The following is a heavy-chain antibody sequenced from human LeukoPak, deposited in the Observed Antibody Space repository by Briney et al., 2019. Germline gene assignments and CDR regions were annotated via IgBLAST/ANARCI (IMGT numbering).Heavy chain of an antibody. CDR2: IIGSSGDT. J-gene: IGHJ4*02. CDR1: GITFSNFA. V-gene: IGHV3-23*01. D-gene: IGHD5-12*01. Sequence: GGSLRLSCAASGITFSNFAMSWVRQAPGKGLGWVSLIIGSSGDTFYADSVKGRFTISRDNSKNRLYLQMNSLRAEDTALYYCAKGAYDYIEMGYFDSWGQGTLVTVSS. CDR3: AKGAYDYIEMGYFDS.